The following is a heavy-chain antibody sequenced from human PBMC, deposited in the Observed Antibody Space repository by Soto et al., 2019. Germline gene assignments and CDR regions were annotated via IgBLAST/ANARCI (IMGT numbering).Heavy chain of an antibody. CDR1: GFNFSTYS. D-gene: IGHD3-10*01. V-gene: IGHV3-21*04. CDR3: AKDMVRGVIPPILDY. CDR2: LTGSSTYI. J-gene: IGHJ4*02. Sequence: GGSLRLSCAASGFNFSTYSMNWVRQAPGKGLEWVSSLTGSSTYIYYTDSVRGRFTISRDNAKNSLYLQMDSLRAEDTAVYYCAKDMVRGVIPPILDYWGQGTLVTVSS.